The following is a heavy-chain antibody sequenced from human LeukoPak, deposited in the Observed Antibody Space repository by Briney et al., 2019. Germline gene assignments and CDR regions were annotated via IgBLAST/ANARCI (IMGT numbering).Heavy chain of an antibody. V-gene: IGHV4-38-2*02. Sequence: SETLSLTCTVSGGSISSGYYWGWIRQPPGKGLEWIGSIYHSGSTYYNPSLKSRVTISVDTSKNQFSLKLSSVTAADTAVYYCARDGGYCSSTSCYLYYWGQGTLVTVSS. J-gene: IGHJ4*02. CDR3: ARDGGYCSSTSCYLYY. CDR2: IYHSGST. CDR1: GGSISSGYY. D-gene: IGHD2-2*01.